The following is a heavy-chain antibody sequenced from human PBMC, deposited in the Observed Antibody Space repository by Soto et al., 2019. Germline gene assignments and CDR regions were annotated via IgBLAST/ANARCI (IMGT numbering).Heavy chain of an antibody. D-gene: IGHD1-1*01. Sequence: SETLSLTCAVYGGSFSGYYWSWIRQPPGKGLEWIGEINHSGGTNYNPSLKSRVTISVDTSKNQFSLNLSSVTAADTAMYYCSRNWNHQGDNWFDPWGQGTLVTVSS. CDR3: SRNWNHQGDNWFDP. J-gene: IGHJ5*02. CDR1: GGSFSGYY. V-gene: IGHV4-34*01. CDR2: INHSGGT.